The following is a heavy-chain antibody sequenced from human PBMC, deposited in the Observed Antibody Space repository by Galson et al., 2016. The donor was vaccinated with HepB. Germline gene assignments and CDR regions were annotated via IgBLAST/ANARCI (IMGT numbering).Heavy chain of an antibody. J-gene: IGHJ4*02. CDR3: ARDGSGRSLY. D-gene: IGHD6-19*01. Sequence: SLRLSCAGSGFTFTTYAMHWVRQAPGKGLEWVANIRQDGNEKYYVDSVKGRFTISRDNAKNSLYLQMNSLRDEDTAVYYCARDGSGRSLYWGQGTLVTVSS. CDR2: IRQDGNEK. CDR1: GFTFTTYA. V-gene: IGHV3-7*03.